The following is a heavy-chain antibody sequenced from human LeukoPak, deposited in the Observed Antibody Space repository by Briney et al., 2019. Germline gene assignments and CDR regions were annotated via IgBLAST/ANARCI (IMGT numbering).Heavy chain of an antibody. Sequence: TGGPLRLSCAASGFTFSSYGMSWVRQAPGKGLEWVSAISGSGGSTYYADSVKGRFTISRDNSKNTLYLQMNSLRAEDTAVYYCATKGSIVVVTRFDYWGQGTLVTVSS. CDR3: ATKGSIVVVTRFDY. CDR1: GFTFSSYG. V-gene: IGHV3-23*01. J-gene: IGHJ4*02. D-gene: IGHD3-22*01. CDR2: ISGSGGST.